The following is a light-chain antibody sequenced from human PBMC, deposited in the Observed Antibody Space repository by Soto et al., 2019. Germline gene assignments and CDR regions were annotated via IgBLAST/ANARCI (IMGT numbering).Light chain of an antibody. Sequence: EIVLTQSPGTLSLSPGDRATLSCRASQRVSSRFLAWYQQKPGQAPRLIMYGASSRATGIPGRFSGTGSGTDFTLTISRLEPEDFAVYYCQQYGSLPYTFGLGTKLEIK. J-gene: IGKJ2*01. CDR1: QRVSSRF. CDR2: GAS. V-gene: IGKV3-20*01. CDR3: QQYGSLPYT.